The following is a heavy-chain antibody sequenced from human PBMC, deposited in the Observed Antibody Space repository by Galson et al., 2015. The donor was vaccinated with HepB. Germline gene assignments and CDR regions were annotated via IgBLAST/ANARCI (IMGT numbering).Heavy chain of an antibody. D-gene: IGHD1-26*01. J-gene: IGHJ5*02. CDR2: IYYSGST. CDR3: ARRNKEERPTKNWFDP. V-gene: IGHV4-39*01. Sequence: SETLSLTCTVSGGSISSSSYYWGWIRQPPGKGLEWIGSIYYSGSTYYNPSLKSRVTISVDTSKNQFSLKLSSVTAADTAVYYCARRNKEERPTKNWFDPWGQGTLFTVSS. CDR1: GGSISSSSYY.